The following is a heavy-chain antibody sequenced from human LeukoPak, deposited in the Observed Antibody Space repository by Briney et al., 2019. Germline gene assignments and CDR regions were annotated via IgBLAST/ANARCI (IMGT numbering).Heavy chain of an antibody. CDR1: GFTFDDYA. CDR3: AKDNNRYSSSWSSGYYYYYMDV. V-gene: IGHV3-43D*03. CDR2: ISWDGGST. Sequence: GGSLGLSCAGFTFDDYAMHWVRQAPGKGLEWVSLISWDGGSTYYADSVKVRFTISRDNSKNSLYLQMNSLRAEDTALYYCAKDNNRYSSSWSSGYYYYYMDVWGKGTTVTVSS. D-gene: IGHD6-13*01. J-gene: IGHJ6*03.